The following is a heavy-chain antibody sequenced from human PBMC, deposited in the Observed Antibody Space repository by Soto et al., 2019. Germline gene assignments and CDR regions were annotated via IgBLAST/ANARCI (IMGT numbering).Heavy chain of an antibody. D-gene: IGHD3-10*01. J-gene: IGHJ4*02. CDR2: INAANGYT. CDR1: GYSFTSFP. V-gene: IGHV1-3*01. Sequence: QVQLVQSGAEVKKPGASVTVSCKASGYSFTSFPIHWVRQAPGQGLECMGWINAANGYTRYSQKFQGRVTITRDTSATKAYMDLSSPTSADTAVYYCARGGGLDDWGEGALFTVSS. CDR3: ARGGGLDD.